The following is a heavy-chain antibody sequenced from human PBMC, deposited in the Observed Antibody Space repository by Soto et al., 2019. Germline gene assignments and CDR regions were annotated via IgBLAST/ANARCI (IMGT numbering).Heavy chain of an antibody. Sequence: GGSLRLSCTASGVNLRNYWMHWVRQAPGKGLVWVSRINSGGSNIKYADSVKGRFTISRDNAKNSLYLQMNSLRAEDTALYYCAKERSVVATYGMDVWGQGTTVTVSS. CDR3: AKERSVVATYGMDV. J-gene: IGHJ6*02. CDR1: GVNLRNYW. V-gene: IGHV3-74*03. CDR2: INSGGSNI. D-gene: IGHD5-12*01.